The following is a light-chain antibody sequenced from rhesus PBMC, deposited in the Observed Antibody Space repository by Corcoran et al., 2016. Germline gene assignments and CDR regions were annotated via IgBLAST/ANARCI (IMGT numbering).Light chain of an antibody. Sequence: DIQMTQSPSSLSVAVGDKVTITCQASQRISSWLAWYQQKPGKAPKPLIYKASRLESGVPSRVSGSGSGTDFTLTISSLPPATFGSYYCPQYNSVPPPFGQGTKVEIK. CDR3: PQYNSVPPP. V-gene: IGKV1-16*01. CDR2: KAS. CDR1: QRISSW. J-gene: IGKJ1*01.